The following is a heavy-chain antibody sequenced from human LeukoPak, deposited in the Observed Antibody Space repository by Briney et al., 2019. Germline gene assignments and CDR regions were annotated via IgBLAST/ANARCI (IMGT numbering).Heavy chain of an antibody. Sequence: ASVKVSCKASGYTFTSYDINWVRQATGQGLEWMGWMNPNSGNTGYAQKFQGRVTMTRNTSISTAYMELSSLRSEDTAVYYCARDRNYYGSGSSFRDFDYWGQGTLVTVSS. V-gene: IGHV1-8*01. CDR1: GYTFTSYD. CDR2: MNPNSGNT. D-gene: IGHD3-10*01. J-gene: IGHJ4*02. CDR3: ARDRNYYGSGSSFRDFDY.